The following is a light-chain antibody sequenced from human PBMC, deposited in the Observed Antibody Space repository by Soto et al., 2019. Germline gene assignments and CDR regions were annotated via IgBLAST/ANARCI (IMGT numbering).Light chain of an antibody. CDR1: SSDVGSYNR. Sequence: QSVLTQPPSVSGSPGQSVTISCTGTSSDVGSYNRVSWYQQPPGTAPKVMIYEVSNRPSGVPDRFSGSKSGNTASLTISGLQAEDEADYYCSSYTSSTTLDVVFGGGTKVTVL. V-gene: IGLV2-18*02. J-gene: IGLJ2*01. CDR3: SSYTSSTTLDVV. CDR2: EVS.